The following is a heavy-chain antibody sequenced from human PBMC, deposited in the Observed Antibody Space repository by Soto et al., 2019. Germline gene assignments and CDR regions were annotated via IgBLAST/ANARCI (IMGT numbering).Heavy chain of an antibody. CDR3: ARDHSSGWYPDAFDI. CDR1: GYTFTSYG. J-gene: IGHJ3*02. CDR2: VSAYNGNT. V-gene: IGHV1-18*04. Sequence: ASVKVSCKASGYTFTSYGISWVRQAPGQGLEWMGWVSAYNGNTNYAQKLQGRVTMTTDTSTSTAYMELRSLRSDDTAVYYCARDHSSGWYPDAFDIWGQGTMVTVSS. D-gene: IGHD6-19*01.